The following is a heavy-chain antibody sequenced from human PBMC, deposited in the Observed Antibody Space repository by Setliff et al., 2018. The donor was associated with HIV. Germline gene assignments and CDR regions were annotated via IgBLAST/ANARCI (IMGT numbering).Heavy chain of an antibody. D-gene: IGHD3-22*01. J-gene: IGHJ3*02. CDR1: GGSISSGPYD. CDR3: ARAGDSSGYPTNRERDAFDI. Sequence: SETLSLTCTVSGGSISSGPYDWNWIRQPAGKGLEWIGHIYTRGTTRYNPSLESRITISLDTSKNQFSLKIKSVTAADTAVYYCARAGDSSGYPTNRERDAFDIWGQVTMVTVSS. V-gene: IGHV4-61*09. CDR2: IYTRGTT.